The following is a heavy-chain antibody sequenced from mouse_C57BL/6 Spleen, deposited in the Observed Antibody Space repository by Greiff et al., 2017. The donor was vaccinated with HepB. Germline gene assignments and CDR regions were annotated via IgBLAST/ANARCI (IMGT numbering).Heavy chain of an antibody. CDR2: IDPSDSET. D-gene: IGHD3-2*02. V-gene: IGHV1-52*01. CDR3: ARQLRPYFDY. J-gene: IGHJ2*01. CDR1: GYNFTSYW. Sequence: VQLKQPGAELVRPGSSVKLSCKASGYNFTSYWLHWVKPRPIQGLEWIGNIDPSDSETHYNQKFKDKATLTVDKSASTAYMQLSSRTSEDSAVYYCARQLRPYFDYWGQGTTLTVSS.